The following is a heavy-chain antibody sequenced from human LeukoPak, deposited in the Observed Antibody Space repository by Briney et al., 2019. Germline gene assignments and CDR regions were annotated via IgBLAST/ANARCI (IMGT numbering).Heavy chain of an antibody. D-gene: IGHD2-15*01. CDR2: IYYSGST. J-gene: IGHJ6*02. CDR3: ARDGYCSGGSCYLYYYYYGMDV. CDR1: GGSVSSGSYY. Sequence: SETLSLTCTVSGGSVSSGSYYWSWIRQPPGKGLEWIGYIYYSGSTNYNPSLKSRVTISVDTSKNQFSLKLSSVTAADTAVYYCARDGYCSGGSCYLYYYYYGMDVWGQGTTVTVSS. V-gene: IGHV4-61*01.